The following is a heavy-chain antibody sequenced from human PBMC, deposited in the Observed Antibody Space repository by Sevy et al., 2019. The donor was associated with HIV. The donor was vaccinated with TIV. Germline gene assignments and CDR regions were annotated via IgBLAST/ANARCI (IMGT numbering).Heavy chain of an antibody. V-gene: IGHV3-66*01. D-gene: IGHD3-10*01. J-gene: IGHJ4*02. Sequence: GGSLRLSCAASGFTVSSNDMTWVRQAPGKGLECVSVTHSGGSTYYADSVKGRFTISRDNSKNTQFLQMNSLRAADTAVYYCARDYYASGSYPRFDYWGQGTLVTVSS. CDR1: GFTVSSND. CDR2: THSGGST. CDR3: ARDYYASGSYPRFDY.